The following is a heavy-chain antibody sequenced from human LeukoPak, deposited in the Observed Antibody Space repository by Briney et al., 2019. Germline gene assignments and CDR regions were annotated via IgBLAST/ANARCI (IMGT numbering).Heavy chain of an antibody. D-gene: IGHD6-13*01. V-gene: IGHV1-24*01. CDR3: ATDGGYSSSWLTYFDY. CDR2: FDPEDGET. J-gene: IGHJ4*02. CDR1: GYTLTELS. Sequence: GASVKVSCKVPGYTLTELSMHWVRQAPGKGLEWMGGFDPEDGETIYAQKFQGRVTMTEDTSTDTAYMELSSLRSEDTAVYYCATDGGYSSSWLTYFDYWGQGTLVTVSS.